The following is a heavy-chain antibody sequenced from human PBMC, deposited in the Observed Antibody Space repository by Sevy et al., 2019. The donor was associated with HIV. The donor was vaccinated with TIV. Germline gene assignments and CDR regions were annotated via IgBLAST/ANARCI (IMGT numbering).Heavy chain of an antibody. CDR2: IYTSGRT. V-gene: IGHV4-4*07. J-gene: IGHJ4*02. Sequence: SETLSLTCAVSGDSISSYYWSWIRQPAGKGLEWIGRIYTSGRTNYNPALKSRVTMSEDTSKNQFTLKLRSVTAADTAVYFCTRGKVQLWPSGFDYWGQGTLVTVSS. D-gene: IGHD1-1*01. CDR1: GDSISSYY. CDR3: TRGKVQLWPSGFDY.